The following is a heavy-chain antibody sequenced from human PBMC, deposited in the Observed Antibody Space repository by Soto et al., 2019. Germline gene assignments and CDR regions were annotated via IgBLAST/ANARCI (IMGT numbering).Heavy chain of an antibody. D-gene: IGHD3-16*01. J-gene: IGHJ6*02. V-gene: IGHV4-59*08. CDR3: ARHNGPLYVGYYYDMDV. CDR1: GGSISSYY. CDR2: IYYSGCT. Sequence: SETLSLTCTVSGGSISSYYWCWIRQPPGKGLEWIGSIYYSGCTYYNPSLKSRVTISVDTSKNQFSLKLSSVTAADTAVYYCARHNGPLYVGYYYDMDVWGQGTTVTVSS.